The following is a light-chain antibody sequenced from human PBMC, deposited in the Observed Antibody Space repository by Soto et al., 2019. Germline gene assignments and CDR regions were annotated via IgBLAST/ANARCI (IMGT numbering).Light chain of an antibody. V-gene: IGKV3-20*01. Sequence: EIVLTQSPDTLSLSPGERASLSCRVSQSVSSNYLAWYQQKPGQAPRLLIYGASSRATGIPDRFSGSGSGTDFTLTISRLEPEDFAVYYCQQYGSSGTFGQGTKVDI. CDR3: QQYGSSGT. CDR2: GAS. J-gene: IGKJ1*01. CDR1: QSVSSNY.